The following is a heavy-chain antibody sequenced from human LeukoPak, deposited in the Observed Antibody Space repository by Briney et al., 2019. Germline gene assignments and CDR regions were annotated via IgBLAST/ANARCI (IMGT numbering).Heavy chain of an antibody. D-gene: IGHD2-21*02. CDR1: GGSFRGSY. V-gene: IGHV4-34*01. Sequence: SETLSLTCAVHGGSFRGSYWCWIRQPPGKGLEWIGEINRSGGANYNPSLKSRVTISVDTSKNQFSLKMSSVTAADTAVYYCGRGDTYCGGDCYAPNYWAKETLVTVSS. CDR2: INRSGGA. J-gene: IGHJ4*02. CDR3: GRGDTYCGGDCYAPNY.